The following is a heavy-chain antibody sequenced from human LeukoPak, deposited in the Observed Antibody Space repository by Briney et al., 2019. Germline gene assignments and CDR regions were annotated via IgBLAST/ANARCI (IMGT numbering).Heavy chain of an antibody. J-gene: IGHJ6*03. D-gene: IGHD3-3*01. CDR2: IYYSGST. CDR1: GGSISSYY. Sequence: PSETLSLTCTVSGGSISSYYWSWIRQPPGKGLEWIGYIYYSGSTNYNPSLKSRVTISADTSKNQFFLKLSSVTAADTAVYYCARHVQNFWSGYKQESRYYYYMDVWGKGTTVTVSS. CDR3: ARHVQNFWSGYKQESRYYYYMDV. V-gene: IGHV4-59*08.